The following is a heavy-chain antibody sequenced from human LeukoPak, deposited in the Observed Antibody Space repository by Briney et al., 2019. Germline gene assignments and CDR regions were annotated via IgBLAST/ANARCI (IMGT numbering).Heavy chain of an antibody. CDR1: GYTLTGHY. V-gene: IGHV1-2*02. CDR2: INPNSGGT. Sequence: ASVKVSCKASGYTLTGHYMHWVRQAPGQGLEWMGWINPNSGGTNYAQKFQGRVTMTRDTSITTAYMELSRLKSDDTAVYYCAREVDYYDSSDYFPLGYWGRGTLVTVSS. J-gene: IGHJ4*02. D-gene: IGHD3-22*01. CDR3: AREVDYYDSSDYFPLGY.